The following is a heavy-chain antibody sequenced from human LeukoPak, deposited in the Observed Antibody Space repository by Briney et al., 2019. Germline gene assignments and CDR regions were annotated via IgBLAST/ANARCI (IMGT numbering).Heavy chain of an antibody. CDR3: ARDQNVVVINFDY. CDR1: GFTFSSYS. CDR2: ISSSSRYI. D-gene: IGHD3-22*01. V-gene: IGHV3-21*01. J-gene: IGHJ4*02. Sequence: GGSLRLSCAASGFTFSSYSMNWVCQAPGKGREWVSSISSSSRYIYYADSVKGGFTISRDNAKNSLYPQMNSLRAEDTAVYYCARDQNVVVINFDYWGQGTLVTVSS.